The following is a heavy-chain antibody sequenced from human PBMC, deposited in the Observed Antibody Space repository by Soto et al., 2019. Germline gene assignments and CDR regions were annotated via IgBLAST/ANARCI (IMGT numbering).Heavy chain of an antibody. J-gene: IGHJ5*02. CDR3: AREGEYCTNGVCSWGFDP. Sequence: GGSLRLSCAASGFTFSSYSMNWVRQAPGKGLEWVSSISSSSSYIYYADSVKGRFTISRDNAKNSLYLQMNSLRAEDTAVYYCAREGEYCTNGVCSWGFDPWGQGTQVTVSS. D-gene: IGHD2-8*01. V-gene: IGHV3-21*01. CDR1: GFTFSSYS. CDR2: ISSSSSYI.